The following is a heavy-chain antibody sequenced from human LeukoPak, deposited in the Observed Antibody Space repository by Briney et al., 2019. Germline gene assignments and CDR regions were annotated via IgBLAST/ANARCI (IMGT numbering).Heavy chain of an antibody. D-gene: IGHD3-16*01. Sequence: SETLSLTCAVSGYSITRGFSWGWIRQPPGKGLEWIAAISYDGSTDYKSTLQSRLTISRDTSKNEFSLRLTSVTATDTAVYYCVREGAVPGIDLWGQGTLVTVSS. CDR1: GYSITRGFS. CDR2: ISYDGST. CDR3: VREGAVPGIDL. J-gene: IGHJ5*02. V-gene: IGHV4-38-2*02.